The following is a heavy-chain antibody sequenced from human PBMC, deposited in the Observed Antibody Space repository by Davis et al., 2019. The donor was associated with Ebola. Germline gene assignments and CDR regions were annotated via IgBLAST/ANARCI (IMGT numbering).Heavy chain of an antibody. J-gene: IGHJ1*01. D-gene: IGHD3-22*01. CDR1: GFTFNSFG. CDR2: ISDDGSNK. V-gene: IGHV3-30*03. Sequence: GESLKISCEASGFTFNSFGMHWVRQAPGKGLEWLAVISDDGSNKYYADSVEGRFTISRDNSKETLYLQVNSLRAEDSAVYYCARDRYSDPTLIDSWGLGTLVTVSS. CDR3: ARDRYSDPTLIDS.